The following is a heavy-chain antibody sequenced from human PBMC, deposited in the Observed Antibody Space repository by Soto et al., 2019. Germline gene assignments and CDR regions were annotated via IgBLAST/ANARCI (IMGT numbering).Heavy chain of an antibody. V-gene: IGHV4-59*01. J-gene: IGHJ4*02. Sequence: SETLSLTCTVSGGSISSYYWSWIRQPPGRGLEWIGYIYYSGSTNYNPSLKSRVTISVDTSKNQFSLKLSSVTAADTAVYYCASTSKAAPATGLDSWGQGALVTVSS. CDR2: IYYSGST. D-gene: IGHD6-25*01. CDR3: ASTSKAAPATGLDS. CDR1: GGSISSYY.